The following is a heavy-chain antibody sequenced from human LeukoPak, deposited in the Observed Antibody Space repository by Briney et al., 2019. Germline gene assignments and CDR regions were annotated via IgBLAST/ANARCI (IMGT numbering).Heavy chain of an antibody. V-gene: IGHV4-38-2*01. CDR2: VYHSGTT. J-gene: IGHJ6*04. Sequence: SETLSLTCDVSGFSISSGYYWGWIRQPPGKGLEWIGSVYHSGTTYYNPSLKSRVAIPVDTSKNQFSLKLSSVTAADTAVYYCASYYGSGVSAYNYYGMDVWGKGTTVTVSS. D-gene: IGHD3-10*01. CDR3: ASYYGSGVSAYNYYGMDV. CDR1: GFSISSGYY.